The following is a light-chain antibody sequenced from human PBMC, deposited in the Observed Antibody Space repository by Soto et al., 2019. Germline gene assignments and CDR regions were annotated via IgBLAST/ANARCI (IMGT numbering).Light chain of an antibody. CDR2: DDF. V-gene: IGLV3-21*02. CDR1: NIGGKT. Sequence: SYVLTQPPSVSVAPGQTAKISCGGNNIGGKTVHWYQQPPGHAPFLVVYDDFDRPSGIPERFSGFNSGNTVTLIISRVEAGDEADYYCQVWDSGSRPHVGFGGGTKLTVL. CDR3: QVWDSGSRPHVG. J-gene: IGLJ2*01.